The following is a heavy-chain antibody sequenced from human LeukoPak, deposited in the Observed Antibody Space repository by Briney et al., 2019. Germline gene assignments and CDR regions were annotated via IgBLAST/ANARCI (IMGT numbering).Heavy chain of an antibody. Sequence: SETLSLTCTVSGGSISSSSYYWGWIRQPPGKGLEWIGSIYYSGSTYYNPSLKSRVTISVDTSKNQFSLKLSSVTAADTAVYYCATVTPLYWFDPWGQGTLVTVSS. D-gene: IGHD1-14*01. CDR3: ATVTPLYWFDP. J-gene: IGHJ5*02. CDR2: IYYSGST. V-gene: IGHV4-39*07. CDR1: GGSISSSSYY.